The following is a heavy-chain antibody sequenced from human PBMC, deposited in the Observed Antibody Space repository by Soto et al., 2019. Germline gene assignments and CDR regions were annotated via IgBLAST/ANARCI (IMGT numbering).Heavy chain of an antibody. V-gene: IGHV2-5*02. Sequence: QITLKESGPTLVKVTQTLTLTCTFSGFSLSTSGVGVAWSRQPPGKALEWLALIYWDDDNRYSPSLKSRLTITKDTSKNQLVLTMTNMDPVDTATYYCAHTLIRRATSYCGMDVWGQGTTVTVSS. D-gene: IGHD5-12*01. CDR3: AHTLIRRATSYCGMDV. J-gene: IGHJ6*02. CDR2: IYWDDDN. CDR1: GFSLSTSGVG.